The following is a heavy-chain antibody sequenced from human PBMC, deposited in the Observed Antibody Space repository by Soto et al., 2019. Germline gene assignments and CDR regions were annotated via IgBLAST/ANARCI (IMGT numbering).Heavy chain of an antibody. CDR3: ARGAGRGYCSSGNCYSTYNYYGMDV. D-gene: IGHD2-15*01. CDR1: GDSVSSNSAA. CDR2: TYYRSKWYD. V-gene: IGHV6-1*01. J-gene: IGHJ6*02. Sequence: SQTLSLTCAISGDSVSSNSAAWNWVRPSPSRGLEWLGRTYYRSKWYDDYAVSVKSRITINPDTSKNQFSLQLNSVTPEATAVYYCARGAGRGYCSSGNCYSTYNYYGMDVWGQGTTVTVSS.